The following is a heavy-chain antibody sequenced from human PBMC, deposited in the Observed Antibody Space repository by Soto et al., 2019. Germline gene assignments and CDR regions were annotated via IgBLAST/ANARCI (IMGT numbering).Heavy chain of an antibody. CDR1: GFPFDDYS. V-gene: IGHV3-30-3*01. J-gene: IGHJ3*02. Sequence: VPLLESGGGVVQPGRSLRLSCSAFGFPFDDYSMHWVRQAPGKGLEWVALISYEGSNKYYADSVKGRFTISRDNAKNTLFLAVNSLRTEDTVVYYCARPDIQSAWNDGFEIWGQGTRVTVSS. CDR3: ARPDIQSAWNDGFEI. CDR2: ISYEGSNK. D-gene: IGHD1-1*01.